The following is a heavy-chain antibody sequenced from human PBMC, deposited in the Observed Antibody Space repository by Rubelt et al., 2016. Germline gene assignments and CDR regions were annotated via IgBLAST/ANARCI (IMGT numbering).Heavy chain of an antibody. V-gene: IGHV3-23*01. Sequence: SRGGLVQPGGSLRVSCAASGFTFSRYAMNWVRQAPGKGLEWVAAISGSGGSTFYADSVKGRFTISRDNSKNTLYLQMNSLRAEDTAVYYCSAGVGISDNDYWGQGTLVTVSS. D-gene: IGHD6-13*01. CDR3: SAGVGISDNDY. CDR2: ISGSGGST. CDR1: GFTFSRYA. J-gene: IGHJ4*02.